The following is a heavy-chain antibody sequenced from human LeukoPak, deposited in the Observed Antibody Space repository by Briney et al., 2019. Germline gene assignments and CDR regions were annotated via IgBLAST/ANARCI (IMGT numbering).Heavy chain of an antibody. CDR2: ISYDGSNK. J-gene: IGHJ4*02. Sequence: PGGSLRLSCAASGFTFSSYAMHWVRQAPGKGLEWVAVISYDGSNKYYADSVKGRFTISRDNSKNTLYLQMNSLRAEDTAVYYCARASYSGSYYGRVYYFDYWGQGTLVTVSS. D-gene: IGHD1-26*01. V-gene: IGHV3-30*04. CDR1: GFTFSSYA. CDR3: ARASYSGSYYGRVYYFDY.